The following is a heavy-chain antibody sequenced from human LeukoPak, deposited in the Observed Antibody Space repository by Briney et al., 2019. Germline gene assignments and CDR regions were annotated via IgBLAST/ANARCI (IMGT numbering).Heavy chain of an antibody. CDR2: INWNGGST. CDR3: ARARRQYSDSSGYPD. CDR1: GFTFDDYG. Sequence: GGSLRLSCAASGFTFDDYGMSWVRQAPGKGLEWVSGINWNGGSTGYADSVKGRFTISRDNAKNSLYLQMNSLRAEDTALYYCARARRQYSDSSGYPDWGQGTLVTVSS. D-gene: IGHD3-22*01. V-gene: IGHV3-20*04. J-gene: IGHJ4*02.